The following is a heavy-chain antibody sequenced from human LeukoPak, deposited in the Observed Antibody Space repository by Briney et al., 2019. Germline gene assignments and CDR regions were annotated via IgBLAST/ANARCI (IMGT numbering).Heavy chain of an antibody. CDR1: GGTFISYA. D-gene: IGHD2-2*01. Sequence: WVKVSCKGSGGTFISYAISWVRQARGQGLEWMGGSIPIFGKANYAQKFQGRVTITADQSTSTAYMALSSLRSEDTALYYCARDLVVVPAAMYSSWLLDGMDVWGKGTTVTVSS. CDR3: ARDLVVVPAAMYSSWLLDGMDV. J-gene: IGHJ6*04. CDR2: SIPIFGKA. V-gene: IGHV1-69*01.